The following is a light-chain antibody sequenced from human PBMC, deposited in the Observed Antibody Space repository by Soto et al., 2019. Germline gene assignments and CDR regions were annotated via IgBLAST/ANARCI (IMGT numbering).Light chain of an antibody. CDR2: DAS. Sequence: EIVLTQSPVNLSLSPGERATLSCRASKSVATFLAWYQQKPGQAPRLLIFDASNRAPGIPDRFNGSGSGKAFTLTITSLEPEDFAVYYCQQRTNWPLTFGGGTKVEV. J-gene: IGKJ4*01. V-gene: IGKV3-11*01. CDR3: QQRTNWPLT. CDR1: KSVATF.